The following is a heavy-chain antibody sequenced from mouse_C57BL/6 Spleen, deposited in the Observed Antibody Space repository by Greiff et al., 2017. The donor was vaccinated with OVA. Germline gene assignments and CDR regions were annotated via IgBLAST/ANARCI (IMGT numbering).Heavy chain of an antibody. V-gene: IGHV1-5*01. CDR3: TRRRDDGYYDYFDY. CDR2: IYPGNSDT. D-gene: IGHD2-3*01. J-gene: IGHJ2*01. CDR1: GYTFTSYW. Sequence: VHVKQSGTVLARPGASVKLSCKTSGYTFTSYWMPWVHQRPGQGLEWIGAIYPGNSDTSYNQKFKGQAKLTAVTAASTAYMELSSLTNEDSASYYCTRRRDDGYYDYFDYWGQGTTLTVSS.